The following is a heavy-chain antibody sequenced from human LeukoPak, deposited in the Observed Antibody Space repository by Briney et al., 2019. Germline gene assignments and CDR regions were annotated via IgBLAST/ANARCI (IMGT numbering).Heavy chain of an antibody. CDR2: INPNSGGT. Sequence: GASVKVSCKASGYTFSDYYLHWLRQAPGQGLAWMGWINPNSGGTYYLQKFQGRATLTRNTSIRTAYMELTRMTADDTAVYFCAGKSAGCDFDSWGQGALVTVSS. CDR3: AGKSAGCDFDS. V-gene: IGHV1-2*02. J-gene: IGHJ4*02. D-gene: IGHD5-12*01. CDR1: GYTFSDYY.